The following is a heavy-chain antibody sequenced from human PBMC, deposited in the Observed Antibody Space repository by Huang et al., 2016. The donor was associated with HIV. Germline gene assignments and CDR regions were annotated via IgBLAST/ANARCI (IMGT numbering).Heavy chain of an antibody. CDR3: AKPADYGDYPNWYFDL. V-gene: IGHV3-30*18. CDR2: ISYDGSNK. CDR1: GFTFSSYG. Sequence: QVQLVESGGGVVQPGRSLRLSCAASGFTFSSYGMHWVRQAPGKGLEWVAVISYDGSNKYYADSVKGRFTISRDNSKNTLYLQMNSRRAEDTAVYYCAKPADYGDYPNWYFDLWGRGTLVTVSS. D-gene: IGHD4-17*01. J-gene: IGHJ2*01.